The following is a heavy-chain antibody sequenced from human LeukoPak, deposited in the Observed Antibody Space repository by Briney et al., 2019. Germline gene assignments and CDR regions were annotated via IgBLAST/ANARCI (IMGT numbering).Heavy chain of an antibody. D-gene: IGHD3-9*01. CDR1: GFTLSSYS. J-gene: IGHJ5*02. CDR3: ARDLDWGAFDA. CDR2: ITPSGSVS. Sequence: GGSLRLSCAASGFTLSSYSMNWVRQAPGKGLEWVSGITPSGSVSYYAESVKGRFTISRDNSKNTVSLHMNSLRAEDTALYYCARDLDWGAFDAWGQGTLVTVSS. V-gene: IGHV3-23*01.